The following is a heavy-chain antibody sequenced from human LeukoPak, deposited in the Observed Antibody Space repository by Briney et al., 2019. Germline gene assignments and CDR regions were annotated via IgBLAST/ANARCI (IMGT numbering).Heavy chain of an antibody. D-gene: IGHD1-14*01. CDR3: ARLLNPNDY. CDR2: IIPIFGIA. J-gene: IGHJ4*02. V-gene: IGHV1-69*04. CDR1: GGTFSSYA. Sequence: SVKVSCKASGGTFSSYAISWVRQAPGQGLEWRGRIIPIFGIANYAQKFQGRVTITADKSTSTAYMELSSLRSEDTAVYYCARLLNPNDYWGQGTLVTVSS.